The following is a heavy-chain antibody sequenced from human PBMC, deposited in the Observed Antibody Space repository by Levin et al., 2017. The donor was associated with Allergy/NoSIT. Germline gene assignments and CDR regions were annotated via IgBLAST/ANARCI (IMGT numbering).Heavy chain of an antibody. CDR3: ARMGVDKDMDPYRRFYDF. Sequence: SGPTLVKPTGTLTLTCTFSGFSLNTDGMRVAWIRQPPGKALEWLARIDWDDEKFYRPSLETRLTVSKDTSGSQVVLTMTNMDPVDTGTYYCARMGVDKDMDPYRRFYDFWGQGTLVAVSS. CDR1: GFSLNTDGMR. J-gene: IGHJ4*02. CDR2: IDWDDEK. V-gene: IGHV2-70*04. D-gene: IGHD5-18*01.